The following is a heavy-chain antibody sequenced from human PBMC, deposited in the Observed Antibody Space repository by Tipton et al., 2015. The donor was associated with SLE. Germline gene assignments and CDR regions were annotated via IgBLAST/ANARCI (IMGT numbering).Heavy chain of an antibody. CDR2: INQDGRKT. Sequence: SLRLSCAASGFTFTSYWMTWVRQAPGKEPEWVANINQDGRKTDYMASAKGRFTISRDTAKNSVFLQMNNLRAEDTAVYYCARDRVATIYGYYYYGMDVWGQGTTVTVSS. J-gene: IGHJ6*02. CDR3: ARDRVATIYGYYYYGMDV. D-gene: IGHD5-24*01. CDR1: GFTFTSYW. V-gene: IGHV3-7*01.